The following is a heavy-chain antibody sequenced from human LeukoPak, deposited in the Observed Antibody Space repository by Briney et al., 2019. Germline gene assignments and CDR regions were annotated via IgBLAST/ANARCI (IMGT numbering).Heavy chain of an antibody. CDR2: INPSGGST. J-gene: IGHJ4*02. CDR1: GYTFTSYY. V-gene: IGHV1-46*01. Sequence: ASVKVSCKASGYTFTSYYMHWVRQAPGQGREGMGVINPSGGSTRYAQKFQGRDTINRDTEKSKVYMELSSLRSEDTPVYYCARAPGYYDSSGVFDYWGQGTLVTVSS. D-gene: IGHD3-22*01. CDR3: ARAPGYYDSSGVFDY.